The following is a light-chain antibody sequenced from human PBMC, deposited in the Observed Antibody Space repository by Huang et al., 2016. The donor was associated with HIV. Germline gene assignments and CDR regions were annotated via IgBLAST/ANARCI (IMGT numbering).Light chain of an antibody. J-gene: IGKJ5*01. CDR1: QSLVHKDGKTY. CDR2: HIS. Sequence: DVVLPQTPLSLSVTPGQPASISCKSSQSLVHKDGKTYFYWYLQKPGQPPQFLIYHISERFSGVSGRFSGSGSGTDFTLKISRVEAEDVGVYHCMHSIQFPRTFGQGTRLEIK. V-gene: IGKV2D-29*01. CDR3: MHSIQFPRT.